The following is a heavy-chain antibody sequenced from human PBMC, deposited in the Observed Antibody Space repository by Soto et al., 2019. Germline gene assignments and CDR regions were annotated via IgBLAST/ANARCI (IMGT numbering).Heavy chain of an antibody. CDR2: ISHDGSKT. CDR1: GLTFSSYA. V-gene: IGHV3-30-3*01. Sequence: GGSLRLSCAASGLTFSSYAMHWVRQAPGKGLEWVAVISHDGSKTYYADSVKGRITISRDSFKNTLYLQMNSLTAEDTAVYYCATSITIFGTFEYWGQGTLVTVSS. J-gene: IGHJ4*02. D-gene: IGHD3-3*01. CDR3: ATSITIFGTFEY.